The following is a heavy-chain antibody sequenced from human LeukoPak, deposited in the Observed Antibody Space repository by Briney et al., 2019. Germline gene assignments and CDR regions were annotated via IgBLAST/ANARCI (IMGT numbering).Heavy chain of an antibody. D-gene: IGHD2-2*01. Sequence: SETLSLTCAVYGGSFSGYYWSWIRQPPGKGLEWIGEINHSGSTNYNPSLKSRVTISVDTSKNQFSLKLSSVTAADTAVYYCARGLPLEKILVVPAANPYYFDYRGQGTLVTVSS. V-gene: IGHV4-34*01. J-gene: IGHJ4*02. CDR3: ARGLPLEKILVVPAANPYYFDY. CDR2: INHSGST. CDR1: GGSFSGYY.